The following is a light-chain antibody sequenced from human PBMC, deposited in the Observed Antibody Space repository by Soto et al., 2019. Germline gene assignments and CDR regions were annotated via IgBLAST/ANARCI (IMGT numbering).Light chain of an antibody. CDR3: CSYAGSDTWV. CDR1: SSDVGYYKF. V-gene: IGLV2-23*02. J-gene: IGLJ3*02. CDR2: EVS. Sequence: QTVVTQPASVSGSPGQSITISCTGTSSDVGYYKFVSWYQQHPGKAPNLMIYEVSKRPSGVSNRFSGSKSGNTASLTISGLQAGDEADYYCCSYAGSDTWVFGGGTKVTVL.